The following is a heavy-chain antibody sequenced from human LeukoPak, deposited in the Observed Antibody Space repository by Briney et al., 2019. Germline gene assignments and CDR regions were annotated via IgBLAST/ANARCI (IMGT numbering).Heavy chain of an antibody. J-gene: IGHJ4*02. D-gene: IGHD3-22*01. CDR2: ISGSGGST. CDR1: GFTFSSYA. CDR3: AKEPHNYYDQPYYFDY. V-gene: IGHV3-23*01. Sequence: GGSLRLSCAASGFTFSSYAMSWVRQPPGKGLEWVSTISGSGGSTYYADSVKGRFTTSRDNSKNTLYLQMNSLRAEDTAVYYCAKEPHNYYDQPYYFDYWGQGTLVTASS.